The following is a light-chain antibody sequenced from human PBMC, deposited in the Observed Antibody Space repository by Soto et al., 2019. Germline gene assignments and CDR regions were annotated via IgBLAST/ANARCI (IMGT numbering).Light chain of an antibody. J-gene: IGKJ2*01. CDR2: AAS. CDR3: QQSYSTPPDT. V-gene: IGKV1-39*01. Sequence: DLQMTQSPSSLSASVGDRVTITCRARQSISKYLNWYQQKPGQAPNLLIYAASTLQSGVPSRFSGSGSGTDFTLTISSLQPEDFATYYCQQSYSTPPDTFGQGTKLEIK. CDR1: QSISKY.